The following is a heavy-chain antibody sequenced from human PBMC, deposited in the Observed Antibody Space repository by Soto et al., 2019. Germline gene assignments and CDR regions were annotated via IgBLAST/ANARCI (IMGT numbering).Heavy chain of an antibody. V-gene: IGHV1-3*04. CDR1: GYTFTSYA. D-gene: IGHD2-21*02. Sequence: QVQLVQSGAEVKKPGASVRVSCRTSGYTFTSYAIHWVRQAPGQGLEWMAWSNIGNGNTKYSQKFQGRVTVSRDTSASTASMELSSLRSEDTAVYYCARELMCGGVCYDHWPDPWGQGIRVTVSS. J-gene: IGHJ5*02. CDR2: SNIGNGNT. CDR3: ARELMCGGVCYDHWPDP.